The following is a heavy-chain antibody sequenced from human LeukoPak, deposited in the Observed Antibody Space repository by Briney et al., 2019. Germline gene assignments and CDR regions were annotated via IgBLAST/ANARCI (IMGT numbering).Heavy chain of an antibody. Sequence: PGGSLRLSCAASGFTFSSYAMSWVRQAPGKGLEWVSVISGGGGTTYYADSVKGRFTISRDNSKNTLYLQMNSLRAEDTAVYYCAWWFGELSHWGQGTLVTVSS. CDR2: ISGGGGTT. CDR3: AWWFGELSH. V-gene: IGHV3-23*01. CDR1: GFTFSSYA. D-gene: IGHD3-10*01. J-gene: IGHJ4*02.